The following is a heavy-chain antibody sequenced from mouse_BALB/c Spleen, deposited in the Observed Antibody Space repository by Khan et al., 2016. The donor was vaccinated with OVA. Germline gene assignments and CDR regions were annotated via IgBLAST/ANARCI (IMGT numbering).Heavy chain of an antibody. CDR2: ISTYSGNT. V-gene: IGHV1S137*01. J-gene: IGHJ2*01. CDR1: GYTFTDYA. D-gene: IGHD2-3*01. CDR3: ARPAYDGYYDN. Sequence: QVQLKESGPELVRPGVSVKISCKGSGYTFTDYAMYWVNQSHAKSLEWIGLISTYSGNTNYNQKFKGKATMTVDKSSSTAYMELSRLNSEDSSIDYCARPAYDGYYDNWGQGTTLTVSS.